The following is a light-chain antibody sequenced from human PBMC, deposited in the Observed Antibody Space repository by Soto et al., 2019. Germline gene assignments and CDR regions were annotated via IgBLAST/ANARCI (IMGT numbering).Light chain of an antibody. V-gene: IGKV1-39*01. Sequence: IQLTQSPSSLSASVGDRVTITCRASHDVGTYLAWYQQKSGKAPKLLIYAASSLQSGVPSRFSGSGSGTDFTLTISSLQPEDFATYYCQQSYSTLWTFGQGTKVDI. CDR1: HDVGTY. CDR2: AAS. CDR3: QQSYSTLWT. J-gene: IGKJ1*01.